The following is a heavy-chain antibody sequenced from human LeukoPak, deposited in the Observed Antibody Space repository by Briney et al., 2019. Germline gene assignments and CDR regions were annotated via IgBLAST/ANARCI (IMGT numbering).Heavy chain of an antibody. CDR3: ARDSGTNGGAFDY. Sequence: SETLSLTCTVSGGSISNYYWSWIRQPPGKGLEWIGYIYYTGNTNYNPSLKSRVTIPVDTSKNHFSLKLSSVTAADTAVYYCARDSGTNGGAFDYWGQGTLVTVSS. CDR2: IYYTGNT. D-gene: IGHD5-12*01. V-gene: IGHV4-59*01. CDR1: GGSISNYY. J-gene: IGHJ4*02.